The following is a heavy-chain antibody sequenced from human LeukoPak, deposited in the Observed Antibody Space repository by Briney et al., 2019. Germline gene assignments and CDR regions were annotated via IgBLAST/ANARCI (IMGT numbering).Heavy chain of an antibody. CDR2: ISSSSSYI. Sequence: GGSLRLSCAASGFTFSSYSMNWVRQAPGKGLEWVSSISSSSSYIYYADSVKGRFTISRDNAKNSLYLQMNSLRAEDTAVYYSARASSSWYGIPDYWGQGTLVTVSS. V-gene: IGHV3-21*01. CDR3: ARASSSWYGIPDY. CDR1: GFTFSSYS. J-gene: IGHJ4*02. D-gene: IGHD6-13*01.